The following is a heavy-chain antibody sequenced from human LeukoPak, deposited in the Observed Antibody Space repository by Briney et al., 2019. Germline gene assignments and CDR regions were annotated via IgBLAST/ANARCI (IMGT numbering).Heavy chain of an antibody. CDR2: IYTTGAT. J-gene: IGHJ4*02. CDR3: ARDPFRSSFDS. Sequence: KSSETLSLTCTVSGGSINNYYWNWIRQPAGKGLEWIGRIYTTGATNYNPSLNSRVTMSVDTSKTQFSLKLSSVTAADTAVYYCARDPFRSSFDSWGQGTLVTISS. D-gene: IGHD1-26*01. CDR1: GGSINNYY. V-gene: IGHV4-4*07.